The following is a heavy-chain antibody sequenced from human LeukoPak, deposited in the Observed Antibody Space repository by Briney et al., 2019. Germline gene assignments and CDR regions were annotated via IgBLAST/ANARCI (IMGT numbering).Heavy chain of an antibody. J-gene: IGHJ4*02. D-gene: IGHD3-9*01. CDR3: ARAPRAYDILTGYYWVPVDY. Sequence: GGSLRLSCAASGFTFSSYAMHWVRQAPGKGLEYVSAISSNGGGTYYANSVKGRFTISRDNSKNTLYLQMGSLRAEDMAVYYCARAPRAYDILTGYYWVPVDYWGQGTLVTVSS. CDR1: GFTFSSYA. CDR2: ISSNGGGT. V-gene: IGHV3-64*01.